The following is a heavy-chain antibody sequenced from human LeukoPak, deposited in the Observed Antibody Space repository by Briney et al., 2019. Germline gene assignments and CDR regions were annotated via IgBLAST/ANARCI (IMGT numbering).Heavy chain of an antibody. J-gene: IGHJ5*02. CDR3: ARGRSEVGTHSSLNWFDP. Sequence: PAETLSLTCTVSGDSISNGDYDWTWIRQPPGKGLEWIGYIYHSVNTYYNPSLQSRVTISEATSKNQFSLKLKSVTPADTAAYYCARGRSEVGTHSSLNWFDPWGQGVLVTVSS. D-gene: IGHD6-19*01. V-gene: IGHV4-30-4*01. CDR2: IYHSVNT. CDR1: GDSISNGDYD.